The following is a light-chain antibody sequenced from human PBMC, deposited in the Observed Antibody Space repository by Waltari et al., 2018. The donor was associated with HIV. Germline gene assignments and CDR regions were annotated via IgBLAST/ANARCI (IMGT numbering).Light chain of an antibody. CDR3: QQFADSLLT. Sequence: EIVMTQSPGTLSLSPGETDTLNCRASQSVNANYLAWYQQKPGQPPRLLMYGASTRNTGVPDRFTGIGSGTDFTLTISRLEADDFAVYYCQQFADSLLTFGGGTKVEIK. CDR1: QSVNANY. V-gene: IGKV3-20*01. J-gene: IGKJ4*01. CDR2: GAS.